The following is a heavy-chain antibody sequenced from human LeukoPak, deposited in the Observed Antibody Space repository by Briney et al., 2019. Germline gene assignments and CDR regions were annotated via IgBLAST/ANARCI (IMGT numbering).Heavy chain of an antibody. V-gene: IGHV1-69*13. J-gene: IGHJ4*02. D-gene: IGHD6-13*01. CDR2: IIPIFGTA. CDR3: AAGRYSSSPPGY. CDR1: GGTFSSYA. Sequence: SVKVSCKASGGTFSSYAISWVRQAPGQGLEWMGGIIPIFGTANYAQKFQGRVTITADESTSTAYMELSSLRSEDTAVYYCAAGRYSSSPPGYWGQGTLVTASS.